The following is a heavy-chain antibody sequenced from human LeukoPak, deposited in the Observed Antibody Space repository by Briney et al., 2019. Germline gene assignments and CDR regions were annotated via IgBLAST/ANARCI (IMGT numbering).Heavy chain of an antibody. CDR3: ARILTTGTTVSY. Sequence: GGSLRLSCAASGFTFSSYSMNWVRQAPGKGLEWVSYITSSSSTIYYADSVRGRFTISRDNARNSLYLQMNSLRAEDTAVYYCARILTTGTTVSYWGQGTLVTVSS. CDR2: ITSSSSTI. J-gene: IGHJ4*02. D-gene: IGHD1-1*01. CDR1: GFTFSSYS. V-gene: IGHV3-48*01.